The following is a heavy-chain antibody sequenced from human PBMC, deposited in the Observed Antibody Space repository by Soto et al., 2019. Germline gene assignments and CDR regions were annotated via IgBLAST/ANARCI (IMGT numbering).Heavy chain of an antibody. Sequence: ASVKVSCKASGYGFTIYGISWVRQAPGQGLEWMGWISPYSGNTRYPENLQGRVTMTTDTSTSTAYMELRSLRSDDTAVYYCAREMWTRSGPQNFFDYWGQGALVTISS. CDR3: AREMWTRSGPQNFFDY. CDR2: ISPYSGNT. CDR1: GYGFTIYG. D-gene: IGHD6-25*01. V-gene: IGHV1-18*01. J-gene: IGHJ4*02.